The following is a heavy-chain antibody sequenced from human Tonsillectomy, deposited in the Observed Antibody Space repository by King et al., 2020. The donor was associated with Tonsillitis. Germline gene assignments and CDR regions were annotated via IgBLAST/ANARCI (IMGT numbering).Heavy chain of an antibody. V-gene: IGHV3-30*02. Sequence: VQLVESGGGVVQPGGSLRLSCAASGFTFSSYGMHWVRQAPGKGLEWVAFIRYDGSNKYYADSVKGRFTISRDNSKNTLYLQMNSLRAEDTAVYYCAKFVPSPPRSGYYLGPMHDAFVISGQGTMVSASS. J-gene: IGHJ3*02. D-gene: IGHD3-22*01. CDR2: IRYDGSNK. CDR3: AKFVPSPPRSGYYLGPMHDAFVI. CDR1: GFTFSSYG.